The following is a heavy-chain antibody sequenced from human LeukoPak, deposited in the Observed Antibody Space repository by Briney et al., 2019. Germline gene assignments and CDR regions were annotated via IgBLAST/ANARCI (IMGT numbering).Heavy chain of an antibody. CDR1: GFTFSSYS. V-gene: IGHV3-48*04. D-gene: IGHD3-3*01. CDR3: ARDRIFGVENYNWFDP. J-gene: IGHJ5*02. CDR2: ISSSSSTI. Sequence: GGSLRLSCAASGFTFSSYSMNWVRQAPGKGLEWVSYISSSSSTIYYADSVKGRFTISRDNAKNSLYLQMNSLRAEDTAVYYCARDRIFGVENYNWFDPWGQGTLVTVSS.